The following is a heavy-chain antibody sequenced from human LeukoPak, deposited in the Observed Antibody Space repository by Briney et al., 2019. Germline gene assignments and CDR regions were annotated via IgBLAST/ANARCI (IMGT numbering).Heavy chain of an antibody. Sequence: GGPVRLSCTASGFTFSTHSMHWVRQAPGKGPVWVSRINSDGSSTRYADSVTGRFTISRDNAKNTVYLQMNSLRAEDTAVYYCAKVLGGLWPGIDYWGQGTVDPVSS. CDR1: GFTFSTHS. CDR2: INSDGSST. J-gene: IGHJ4*02. V-gene: IGHV3-74*01. CDR3: AKVLGGLWPGIDY. D-gene: IGHD2-15*01.